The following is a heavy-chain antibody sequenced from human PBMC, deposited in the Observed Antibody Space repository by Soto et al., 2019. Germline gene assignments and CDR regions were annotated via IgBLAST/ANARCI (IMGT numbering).Heavy chain of an antibody. CDR2: ISYDGSNK. V-gene: IGHV3-30*18. J-gene: IGHJ6*02. Sequence: PGGSLRLSCAASGFTFSSYGMHWVRQAPGKGLEWVAVISYDGSNKYYADSVKGRFTISRDNSKNTLYLQMNSLRAEDTAVYYFANLFYCSGGSCYGSGMDVWGQGTTVTVSS. CDR1: GFTFSSYG. CDR3: ANLFYCSGGSCYGSGMDV. D-gene: IGHD2-15*01.